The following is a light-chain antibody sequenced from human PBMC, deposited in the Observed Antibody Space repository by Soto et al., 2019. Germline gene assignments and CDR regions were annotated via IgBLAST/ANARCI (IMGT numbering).Light chain of an antibody. CDR3: ETWDSNIRV. V-gene: IGLV4-60*03. CDR1: SGHRSYI. J-gene: IGLJ2*01. Sequence: QSVLTQSSSASASLGSSVKLTCTLSSGHRSYIIAWHQQQPGKAPRYLMKLEGSGSYNKGSGVPDRFSGPSSGADRYLTMSNLQSEDEADYYCETWDSNIRVFGGGTKVTVL. CDR2: LEGSGSY.